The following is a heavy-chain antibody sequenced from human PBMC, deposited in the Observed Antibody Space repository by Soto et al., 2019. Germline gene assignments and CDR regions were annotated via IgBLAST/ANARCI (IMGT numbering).Heavy chain of an antibody. CDR3: VRGGHGSGSYLGSS. V-gene: IGHV3-7*03. CDR1: GFTFTTYW. D-gene: IGHD3-10*01. CDR2: IRQDGRAQ. Sequence: PGGSLRLSCEASGFTFTTYWMSWARQAPGKGLEWVANIRQDGRAQYYVDSVKGRFTISRDNAKNSVYLQMDRLSVGDTALYYCVRGGHGSGSYLGSSWGQGILVTVSS. J-gene: IGHJ5*02.